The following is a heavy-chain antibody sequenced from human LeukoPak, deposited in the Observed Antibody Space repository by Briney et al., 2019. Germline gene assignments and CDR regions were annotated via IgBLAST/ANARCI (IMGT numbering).Heavy chain of an antibody. CDR3: ATTATSSGWYSFDY. Sequence: GGSLRLSCAASGFTFSSYGMSWVRQAPGKGLEWVSAISGGGGSTYYADSVKGRFTISRDNAKNSLYLQMNSLRAEDTAVYYCATTATSSGWYSFDYWGQGTLVTVSS. V-gene: IGHV3-23*01. CDR2: ISGGGGST. CDR1: GFTFSSYG. D-gene: IGHD6-19*01. J-gene: IGHJ4*02.